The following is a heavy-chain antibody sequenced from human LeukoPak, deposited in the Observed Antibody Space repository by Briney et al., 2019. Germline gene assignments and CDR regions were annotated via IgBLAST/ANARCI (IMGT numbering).Heavy chain of an antibody. J-gene: IGHJ4*02. CDR3: ARRFSPSWYFDY. D-gene: IGHD6-13*01. Sequence: GESLKISCQGSGSSFTTYWIAWVRQLPGKGLGWMGSVYPGDSSTKYSPSFQGQVPISADRSISTAYLQWRSLKASDTAMYYCARRFSPSWYFDYWGQGVLVTVSS. V-gene: IGHV5-51*01. CDR1: GSSFTTYW. CDR2: VYPGDSST.